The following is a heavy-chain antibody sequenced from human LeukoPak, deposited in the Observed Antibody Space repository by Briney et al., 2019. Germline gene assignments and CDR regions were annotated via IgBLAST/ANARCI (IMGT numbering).Heavy chain of an antibody. CDR3: ARTARVFDH. V-gene: IGHV4-4*08. D-gene: IGHD2-21*02. CDR2: IYINGDT. J-gene: IGHJ4*02. CDR1: DDSISSYY. Sequence: PSETLSLTCTVSDDSISSYYWSWIRQPPGKALECIGYIYINGDTNSNPSLKSRVTMSLDTSKKQFSLRLRSVTAADTAVYFCARTARVFDHWGQGLLVTVSS.